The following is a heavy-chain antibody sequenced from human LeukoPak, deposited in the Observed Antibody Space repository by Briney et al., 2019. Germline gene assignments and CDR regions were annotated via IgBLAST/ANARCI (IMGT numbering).Heavy chain of an antibody. CDR3: AKAPPATGTTPYYFDY. CDR2: ISGSGGST. J-gene: IGHJ4*02. Sequence: GGTLRLPCAASGFTFSSYGMSWVRQAPGKGLEWVSAISGSGGSTYYADSVKGRFTISRDNSKNTLYLQMNSLRAEDTAVYYCAKAPPATGTTPYYFDYWGQATLVTVSS. V-gene: IGHV3-23*01. CDR1: GFTFSSYG. D-gene: IGHD1-1*01.